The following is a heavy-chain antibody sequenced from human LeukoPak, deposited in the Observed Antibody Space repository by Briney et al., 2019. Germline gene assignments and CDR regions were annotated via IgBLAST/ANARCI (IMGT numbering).Heavy chain of an antibody. CDR3: ARVYYYDSSGYSWIFDY. CDR2: VYNSENT. J-gene: IGHJ4*02. Sequence: SETLSLTCTVSGGSISIYYWSWIRQPPGKGLEWIGYVYNSENTNYNPSLKSRATISADTSKNQFSLKLSSVTAADTAVYYCARVYYYDSSGYSWIFDYWGQGTLVTVSS. V-gene: IGHV4-59*01. CDR1: GGSISIYY. D-gene: IGHD3-22*01.